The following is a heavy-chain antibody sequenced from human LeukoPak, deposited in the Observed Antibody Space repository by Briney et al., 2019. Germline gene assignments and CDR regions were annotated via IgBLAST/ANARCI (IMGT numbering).Heavy chain of an antibody. V-gene: IGHV4-39*01. D-gene: IGHD4-11*01. CDR1: GGSISSSSYY. CDR3: ARQGLHSDY. Sequence: SETLSPTCTVSGGSISSSSYYWGWIRQPPGKGLEWIGSIYYSGSTYYNPSLKSRVTISVDTSKNQFSLKLSSVTAADTAVYYCARQGLHSDYWGQGTLVTVSS. J-gene: IGHJ4*02. CDR2: IYYSGST.